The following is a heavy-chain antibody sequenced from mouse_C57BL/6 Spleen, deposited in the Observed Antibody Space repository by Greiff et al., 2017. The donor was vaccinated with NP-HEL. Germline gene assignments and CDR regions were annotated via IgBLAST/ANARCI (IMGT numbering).Heavy chain of an antibody. CDR2: ISYDGSN. CDR1: GYSITSGYY. V-gene: IGHV3-6*01. CDR3: ARKGSSYGSWFAY. D-gene: IGHD1-1*01. J-gene: IGHJ3*01. Sequence: EVQLQESGPGLVKPSQSLSLTCSVTGYSITSGYYWNWIRQFPGNKLEWMGYISYDGSNNYNPSLKNRISITRDTSKNQFFLKLNSVTTEDTATYYCARKGSSYGSWFAYWGQGTLVTVSA.